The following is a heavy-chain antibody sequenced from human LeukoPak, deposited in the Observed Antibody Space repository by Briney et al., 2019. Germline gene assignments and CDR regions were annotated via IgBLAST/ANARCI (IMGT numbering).Heavy chain of an antibody. CDR3: ARRPRYYAGSYRSNYYYYMDV. Sequence: SETLSLTCTVSGGSISSSSYYWGWIRQPPGKGLEWIGSIYYSGSTYYNPSLKSRVTISVDTSKNQFSLKLSSVTAADTAVYYCARRPRYYAGSYRSNYYYYMDVWGKGTTVTISS. D-gene: IGHD3-16*02. J-gene: IGHJ6*03. CDR1: GGSISSSSYY. CDR2: IYYSGST. V-gene: IGHV4-39*07.